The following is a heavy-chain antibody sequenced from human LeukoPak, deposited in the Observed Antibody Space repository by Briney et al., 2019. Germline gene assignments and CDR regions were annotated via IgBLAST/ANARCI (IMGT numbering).Heavy chain of an antibody. D-gene: IGHD1-26*01. V-gene: IGHV3-9*01. CDR2: ISWNSGSI. J-gene: IGHJ4*02. CDR1: GFTFDDYA. CDR3: AREGILVGATSGFDY. Sequence: PGGSLRLSCAASGFTFDDYAMHWVRQAPGKGLEWVSGISWNSGSIGYADSVKGRFTISRDNAKNSLYLQMNSLRAEDTAVYYCAREGILVGATSGFDYWGQGTLVTVSS.